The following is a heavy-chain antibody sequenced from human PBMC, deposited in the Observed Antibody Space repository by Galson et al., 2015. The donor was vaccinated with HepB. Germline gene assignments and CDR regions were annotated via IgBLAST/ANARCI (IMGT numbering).Heavy chain of an antibody. CDR2: IKQNGSEK. CDR3: ARGWSYSRDN. CDR1: GFTFSRFW. Sequence: LRLSCAASGFTFSRFWMSWVRQAPGKGLEWVANIKQNGSEKYYVDSVKGRFTVSRDNAKNSLYLQMNSLRAEDTAVYYCARGWSYSRDNWGQGTLVTVSS. D-gene: IGHD1-26*01. J-gene: IGHJ4*02. V-gene: IGHV3-7*03.